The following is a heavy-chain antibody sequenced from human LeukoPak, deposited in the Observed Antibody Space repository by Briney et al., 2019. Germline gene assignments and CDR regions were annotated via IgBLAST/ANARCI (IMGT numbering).Heavy chain of an antibody. D-gene: IGHD3-22*01. CDR3: VKDRWASSGYYMES. CDR1: GFNFDDYA. J-gene: IGHJ4*02. Sequence: PGGSLRLSRAASGFNFDDYAMHWVRQTPGKGLEWVSRISWDGGSIHYADSVKGRFIISRDNSNNSLYLQMDNLRPEDTALYYCVKDRWASSGYYMESWGQGSLVTVSS. V-gene: IGHV3-43D*03. CDR2: ISWDGGSI.